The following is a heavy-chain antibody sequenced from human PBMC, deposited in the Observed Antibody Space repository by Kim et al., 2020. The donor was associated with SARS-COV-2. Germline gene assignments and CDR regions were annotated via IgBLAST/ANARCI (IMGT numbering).Heavy chain of an antibody. V-gene: IGHV4-34*01. D-gene: IGHD2-15*01. Sequence: SETLSLTCAVYGGSFSGYYWSWIRQPPGKGLEWIGEINHSGSTNYNPSLKSRVTISVDTSKNQFSLKLSSVTAADTAVYYCARGRKSQWSHYYYYGMDVWGQGTTVTVSS. J-gene: IGHJ6*02. CDR3: ARGRKSQWSHYYYYGMDV. CDR1: GGSFSGYY. CDR2: INHSGST.